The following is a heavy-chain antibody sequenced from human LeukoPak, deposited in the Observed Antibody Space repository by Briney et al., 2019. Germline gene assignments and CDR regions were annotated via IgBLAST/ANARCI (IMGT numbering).Heavy chain of an antibody. J-gene: IGHJ3*02. CDR3: ARGGTVGVFGAFDI. V-gene: IGHV4-61*01. D-gene: IGHD3-16*02. Sequence: SETLSLTCTVSGYSISSGYYWGWIRQPPGKGLEWIGYVYYSGSTNYNPSLKSRVTISVDTSKNQFSLKLSSVTAADTAMFYCARGGTVGVFGAFDIWSQGTMVTVSS. CDR1: GYSISSGYY. CDR2: VYYSGST.